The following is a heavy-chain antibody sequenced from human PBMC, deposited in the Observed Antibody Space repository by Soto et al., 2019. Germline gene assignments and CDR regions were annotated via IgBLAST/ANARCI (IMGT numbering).Heavy chain of an antibody. D-gene: IGHD3-16*02. J-gene: IGHJ4*02. Sequence: GGSLRVSCAASGFTFSTYAMTWGRQAPVKGLEWVSTISGSAGSTYYVDSVKGRFTISRDNSKNTLYLQMNSLRAEDTAVYYCAKGTFEGLIAHFDYWGQGTLVTVSS. CDR3: AKGTFEGLIAHFDY. CDR2: ISGSAGST. CDR1: GFTFSTYA. V-gene: IGHV3-23*01.